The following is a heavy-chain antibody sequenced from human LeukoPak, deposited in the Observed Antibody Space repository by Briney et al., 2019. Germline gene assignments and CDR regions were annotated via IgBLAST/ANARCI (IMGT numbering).Heavy chain of an antibody. J-gene: IGHJ4*02. V-gene: IGHV3-49*04. Sequence: GGSLRLSCTASGFTFGDYAMSWVRQAPGKGLEWVGFIRSKAYGGTTEYAASVKGRFTISRDDSKSIAYLQMNSLKTEDTAVYYCTRRRFGELFRPSRYYFDYWGQGTLVTVSS. D-gene: IGHD3-10*01. CDR1: GFTFGDYA. CDR2: IRSKAYGGTT. CDR3: TRRRFGELFRPSRYYFDY.